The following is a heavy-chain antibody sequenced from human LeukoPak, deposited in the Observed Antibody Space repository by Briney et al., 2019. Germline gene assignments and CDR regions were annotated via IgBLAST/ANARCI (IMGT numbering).Heavy chain of an antibody. Sequence: GGSLRLSCAASGFTFSSYGMHWVRQAPGKGLEWMAVISYDGSNKYYANFVKGRFTISRDNSKNTLYLQMNSLRAGDTAVYYCAKEPTPYYNFYGMDVWGQGTTVTVSS. J-gene: IGHJ6*02. CDR2: ISYDGSNK. V-gene: IGHV3-30*18. CDR3: AKEPTPYYNFYGMDV. CDR1: GFTFSSYG.